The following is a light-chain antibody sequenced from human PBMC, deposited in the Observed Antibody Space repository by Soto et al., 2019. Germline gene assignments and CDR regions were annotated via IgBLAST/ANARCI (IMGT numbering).Light chain of an antibody. J-gene: IGLJ1*01. CDR3: CSFAGSYSYV. CDR1: SSDVGRYDY. Sequence: QSVLTQRRSVSGSPGQSVTISCTGTSSDVGRYDYVSWYQQYPGEAPKLIIYDVTERPSGVPDRFSGSKSGNTASLTISGLRAEDEAAYSCCSFAGSYSYVFGSGTKVTVL. V-gene: IGLV2-11*01. CDR2: DVT.